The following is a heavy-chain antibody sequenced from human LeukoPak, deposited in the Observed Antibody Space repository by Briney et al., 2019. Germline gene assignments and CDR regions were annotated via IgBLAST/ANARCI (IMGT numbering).Heavy chain of an antibody. J-gene: IGHJ4*02. Sequence: PSETLSLTCTVSGGSISSSSYYWGWIRQPPGKGLEWIGSITNSGSTYYNPSLTSRVTISVDTSKKQFSLRLSSVTAADTAVFYCATTTHSGSHDYWGQGILVTVSS. CDR2: ITNSGST. D-gene: IGHD1-26*01. V-gene: IGHV4-39*01. CDR1: GGSISSSSYY. CDR3: ATTTHSGSHDY.